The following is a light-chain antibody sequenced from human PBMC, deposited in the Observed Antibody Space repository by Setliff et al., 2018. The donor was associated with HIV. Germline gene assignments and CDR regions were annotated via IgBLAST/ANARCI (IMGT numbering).Light chain of an antibody. CDR3: CSNTGSNTYV. CDR2: QAS. Sequence: QSALAQPASVSGSPGPSITISCTGTSGDVGRYNLVSWYQQQPGKPPKLMIYQASKRPSRVSNRFAGSKSGNTASLTISRLQAEDEADYYCCSNTGSNTYVFGTGTKAPS. CDR1: SGDVGRYNL. J-gene: IGLJ1*01. V-gene: IGLV2-23*01.